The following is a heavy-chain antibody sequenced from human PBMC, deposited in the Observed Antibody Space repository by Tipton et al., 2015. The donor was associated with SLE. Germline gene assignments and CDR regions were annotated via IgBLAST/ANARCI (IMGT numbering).Heavy chain of an antibody. CDR3: ARETNWNDGAFDI. CDR1: GDSIRRSIYY. CDR2: IYSGGST. Sequence: LSLTCTVSGDSIRRSIYYWGWVRQAPGKGLEWVSVIYSGGSTSYADFVRGRFTISRDSLKNTVYLQMTSLRAEDTAVYYCARETNWNDGAFDIWGQGTMVTVSS. V-gene: IGHV3-53*01. J-gene: IGHJ3*02. D-gene: IGHD1-1*01.